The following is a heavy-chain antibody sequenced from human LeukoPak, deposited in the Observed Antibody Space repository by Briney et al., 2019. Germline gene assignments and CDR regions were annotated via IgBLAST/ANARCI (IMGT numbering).Heavy chain of an antibody. D-gene: IGHD3-3*02. CDR1: GFTVSSNF. J-gene: IGHJ4*02. CDR3: ARLYGTFLEWSPYFDY. V-gene: IGHV3-53*04. Sequence: QPGGSLRLSCAASGFTVSSNFMSWVRPAPGEGLEWGSVIYSGGSTYYADSVKGRFTISRHNSKNTLYLQMNSLRAEDTAVYYCARLYGTFLEWSPYFDYWGQGTLVTVSS. CDR2: IYSGGST.